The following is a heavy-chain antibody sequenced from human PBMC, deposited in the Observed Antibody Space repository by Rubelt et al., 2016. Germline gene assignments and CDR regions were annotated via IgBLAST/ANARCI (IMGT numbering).Heavy chain of an antibody. V-gene: IGHV4-31*03. CDR1: GGSISSGGYY. CDR2: IYYSGST. D-gene: IGHD3-22*01. CDR3: ARGARGDYYDSSGYFDY. J-gene: IGHJ4*02. Sequence: QVQLQESGPGLVKPSQTLSLTCTVSGGSISSGGYYWSWIRQHPGKGLEWIGYIYYSGSTNYNPSLKSRVTIAVDTSKNQFSLKLSSVTAADTAVYYCARGARGDYYDSSGYFDYWGQGTLVTVSS.